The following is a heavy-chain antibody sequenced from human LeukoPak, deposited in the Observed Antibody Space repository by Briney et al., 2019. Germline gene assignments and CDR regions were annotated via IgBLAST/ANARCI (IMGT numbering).Heavy chain of an antibody. CDR3: ARDPVYSSGWYSDDC. J-gene: IGHJ4*02. V-gene: IGHV4-4*07. CDR2: IYTSGST. Sequence: SETLSLTCTVSGGSISSYYWSWIRQPAGKGLEWIGRIYTSGSTNYSPSLKSRVTMSVDTSKNQFSLKLSSVTAADTAVYYCARDPVYSSGWYSDDCWGQGTLVTVSS. D-gene: IGHD6-19*01. CDR1: GGSISSYY.